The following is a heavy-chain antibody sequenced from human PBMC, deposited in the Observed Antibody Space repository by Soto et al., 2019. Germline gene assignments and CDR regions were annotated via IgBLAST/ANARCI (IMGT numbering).Heavy chain of an antibody. CDR3: ARDKITGLFDY. CDR2: INHSGST. V-gene: IGHV4-34*01. CDR1: GGSFSGYY. D-gene: IGHD2-8*02. Sequence: PSETLSLTCAVYGGSFSGYYWSWIRQPPGKGLEWIGEINHSGSTNYNLSLKSRVTISVDTSKNQFSLKLTSVTAADTAVYYCARDKITGLFDYWGQGTLVTVSS. J-gene: IGHJ4*02.